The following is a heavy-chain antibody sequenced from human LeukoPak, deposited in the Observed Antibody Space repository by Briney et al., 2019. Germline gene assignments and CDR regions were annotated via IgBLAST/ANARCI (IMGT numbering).Heavy chain of an antibody. CDR1: GYSFSSYW. V-gene: IGHV5-51*01. J-gene: IGHJ6*03. CDR3: ARNGGGYHSSGYYYYYYYMDV. D-gene: IGHD3-22*01. CDR2: ISLGDSDT. Sequence: AECLKISCKGSGYSFSSYWSGWVRQMPGKGLEWMGIISLGDSDTRYSPSFQGHVTISAHKSTTTAYLQCSSLQRSHTALYYSARNGGGYHSSGYYYYYYYMDVWGKGTTVTVSS.